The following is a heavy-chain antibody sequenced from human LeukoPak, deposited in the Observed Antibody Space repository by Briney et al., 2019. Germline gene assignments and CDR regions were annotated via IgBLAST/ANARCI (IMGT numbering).Heavy chain of an antibody. J-gene: IGHJ4*02. CDR1: GGSISSYY. V-gene: IGHV4-59*01. Sequence: SETLSLTCTVSGGSISSYYWSWIRQLPGKGLEWIGYIYYSGSTNYNPSLKSRVTISVDTSKNQYSLKLSSVTAADTAVYCCARVPPTYYYDSSGYYFDYWGQGTLVTVSS. D-gene: IGHD3-22*01. CDR3: ARVPPTYYYDSSGYYFDY. CDR2: IYYSGST.